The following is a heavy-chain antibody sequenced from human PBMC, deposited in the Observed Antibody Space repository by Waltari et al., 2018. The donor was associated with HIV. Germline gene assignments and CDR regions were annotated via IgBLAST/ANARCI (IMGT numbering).Heavy chain of an antibody. V-gene: IGHV3-7*01. CDR1: GFTFSSYW. J-gene: IGHJ3*02. CDR2: IKQDGSGI. Sequence: EVQLVDSGGGLAQPGGSLRLSCAASGFTFSSYWMSWVRQAPGKGREWVANIKQDGSGIDYVDSVKGRFTISRDNAKNSVYLQMSSLRAADTAVYYCARHWVLVNRTIVSVAVFDIWGQGAMVTVSS. CDR3: ARHWVLVNRTIVSVAVFDI. D-gene: IGHD7-27*01.